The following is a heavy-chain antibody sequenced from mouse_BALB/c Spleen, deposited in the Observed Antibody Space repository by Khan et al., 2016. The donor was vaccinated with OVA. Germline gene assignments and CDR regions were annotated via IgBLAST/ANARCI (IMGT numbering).Heavy chain of an antibody. CDR2: ISYSGNP. D-gene: IGHD2-10*02. CDR1: GYSITSDYA. J-gene: IGHJ2*01. V-gene: IGHV3-2*02. CDR3: ARVYGEDFDY. Sequence: EVELVESGPGLVKPSQSLSLTCTVTGYSITSDYAWNWIRQFPGNKLEWMGYISYSGNPNYNPSLKSRISITRDTSKNQFFLQLNSVTTVDTATDYCARVYGEDFDYWGQGTTLTVAS.